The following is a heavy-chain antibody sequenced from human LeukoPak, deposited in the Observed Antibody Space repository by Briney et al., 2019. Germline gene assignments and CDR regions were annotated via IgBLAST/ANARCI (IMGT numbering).Heavy chain of an antibody. CDR1: GYTFTGYY. Sequence: ASVKVSCKASGYTFTGYYMHWVRQAPGQGLEWMGWINPNSGGTNYAQKFQGRVTMTRDTSTSTAYMELSRLRSDDTAVYYCARRGRRYPMDWFDPWGQGTLVTVSS. J-gene: IGHJ5*02. CDR2: INPNSGGT. V-gene: IGHV1-2*02. D-gene: IGHD4-17*01. CDR3: ARRGRRYPMDWFDP.